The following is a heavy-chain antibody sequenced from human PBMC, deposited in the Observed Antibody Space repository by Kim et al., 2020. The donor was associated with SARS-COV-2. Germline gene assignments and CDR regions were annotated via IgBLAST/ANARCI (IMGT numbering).Heavy chain of an antibody. J-gene: IGHJ3*02. Sequence: GGSLRLSCAASGFTFSSYDMHWVRQATGKGLEWVSAICTAGDTYYSASAKGRFTISRENAKNSSYLQMNSLIAGDTAVYYCSGGYSSSWYCSFDIWGQG. D-gene: IGHD6-13*01. V-gene: IGHV3-13*01. CDR3: SGGYSSSWYCSFDI. CDR1: GFTFSSYD. CDR2: ICTAGDT.